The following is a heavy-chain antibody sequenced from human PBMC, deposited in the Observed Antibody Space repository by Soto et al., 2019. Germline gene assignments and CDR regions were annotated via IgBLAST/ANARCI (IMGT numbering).Heavy chain of an antibody. Sequence: SVKVSCKASGGTFSSYAISWVRKSPGQGLEWMGGIIPIFGTATYAQKFQGRVTITADESTSKATMGVSSLRSEAPAVYYWAGIAHPRYYYGMDVWAQGPTVPVSS. J-gene: IGHJ6*02. D-gene: IGHD2-15*01. CDR2: IIPIFGTA. CDR3: AGIAHPRYYYGMDV. V-gene: IGHV1-69*13. CDR1: GGTFSSYA.